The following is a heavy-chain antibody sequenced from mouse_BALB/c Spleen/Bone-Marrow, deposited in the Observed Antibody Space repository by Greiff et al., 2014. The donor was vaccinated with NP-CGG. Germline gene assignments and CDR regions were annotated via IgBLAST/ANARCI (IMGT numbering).Heavy chain of an antibody. J-gene: IGHJ4*01. CDR3: TRSGTLGSMDY. V-gene: IGHV5-17*02. CDR2: ISSGSSTI. Sequence: VHVKQSGGGLVQPGGSRKLSCAASGFTFSSFGMHWVRQAPEKGLEWVAYISSGSSTIYYADTMKGRFTISRDNPKNTLFLQMASLRSEDTAMYYCTRSGTLGSMDYWGQGTSVTVSS. D-gene: IGHD3-3*01. CDR1: GFTFSSFG.